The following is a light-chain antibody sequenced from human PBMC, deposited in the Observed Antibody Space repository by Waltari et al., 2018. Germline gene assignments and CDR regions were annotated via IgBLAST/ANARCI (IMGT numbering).Light chain of an antibody. CDR2: DKN. CDR3: ATWDNSLNNVV. V-gene: IGLV1-51*01. J-gene: IGLJ2*01. Sequence: QSVLTQTPSVSAAPGQKVTISCSGSSSNIGNHYVSWHQQLPGSAPKLLIYDKNKRPPGSPDRFSGSKSGTSATLGITGLQTGDEAHYYCATWDNSLNNVVFGGGTKLTVL. CDR1: SSNIGNHY.